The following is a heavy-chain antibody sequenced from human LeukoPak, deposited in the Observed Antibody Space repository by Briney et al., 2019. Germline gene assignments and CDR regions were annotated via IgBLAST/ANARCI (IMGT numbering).Heavy chain of an antibody. CDR1: GFTFSSYS. Sequence: GGSLRLSCAASGFTFSSYSMNWVRQAPGKGLEWVSSISGSSYYIYYADSVKGRFTISRDNAKNSLYLQMNSLRAEDTAVYYCVREARERGGFDYWGQGTLVTVSS. D-gene: IGHD5-24*01. V-gene: IGHV3-21*01. CDR2: ISGSSYYI. CDR3: VREARERGGFDY. J-gene: IGHJ4*02.